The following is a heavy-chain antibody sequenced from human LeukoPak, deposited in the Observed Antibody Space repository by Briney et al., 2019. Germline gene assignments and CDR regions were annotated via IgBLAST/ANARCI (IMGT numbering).Heavy chain of an antibody. CDR1: GYTFTSYD. Sequence: ASVKVSCKASGYTFTSYDINWVRQATGQGLEWMGWMNPNSGNTGHAQKFQGRVTITRDTSASTAYMELSSLRSEDTAVYYCARVGSSGYYPGRVEYWGQGTLVTVSS. V-gene: IGHV1-8*01. CDR2: MNPNSGNT. D-gene: IGHD3-22*01. CDR3: ARVGSSGYYPGRVEY. J-gene: IGHJ4*02.